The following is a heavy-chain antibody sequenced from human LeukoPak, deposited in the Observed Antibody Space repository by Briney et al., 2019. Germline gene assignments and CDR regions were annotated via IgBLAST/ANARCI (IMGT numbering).Heavy chain of an antibody. D-gene: IGHD4-17*01. J-gene: IGHJ3*02. CDR3: AIYGVDAFDI. CDR2: INHSGST. CDR1: GGSFSGYY. V-gene: IGHV4-34*01. Sequence: KSSETLSHTCAVYGGSFSGYYWSWIRQPPGKGLEWIREINHSGSTNYNPSLKSRVTISVDTSKNQFSLKLSSVTAADTAVYYCAIYGVDAFDIWGEGALVTVSS.